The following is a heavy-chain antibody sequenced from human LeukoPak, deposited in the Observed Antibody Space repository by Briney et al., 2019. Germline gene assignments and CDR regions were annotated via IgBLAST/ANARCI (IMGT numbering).Heavy chain of an antibody. V-gene: IGHV4-34*01. CDR3: AREGRYSYGFGRYWFDP. CDR2: INHSGSA. CDR1: GGSFSGYY. J-gene: IGHJ5*02. D-gene: IGHD5-18*01. Sequence: SETLSLTCAVYGGSFSGYYWSWIRQPPGKGLEWIGEINHSGSANYNPSLKSRVTISVDTSKNQFSLKLSSVTAADTAVYYCAREGRYSYGFGRYWFDPWGQGTLVTVSS.